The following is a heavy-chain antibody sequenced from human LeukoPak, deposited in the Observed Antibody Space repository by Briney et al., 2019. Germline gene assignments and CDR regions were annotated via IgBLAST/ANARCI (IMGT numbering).Heavy chain of an antibody. CDR1: GDSINSYY. V-gene: IGHV4-59*12. Sequence: SETLSLTCTVSGDSINSYYWSWIRQPPGKGLEWIGYIYYSGSTNYNPSLKSRVTISVDMSKNQFSLKLSSVTAADTAVYYCARDSRIAAAGTGYWGQGTLVTVSS. CDR3: ARDSRIAAAGTGY. D-gene: IGHD6-13*01. J-gene: IGHJ4*02. CDR2: IYYSGST.